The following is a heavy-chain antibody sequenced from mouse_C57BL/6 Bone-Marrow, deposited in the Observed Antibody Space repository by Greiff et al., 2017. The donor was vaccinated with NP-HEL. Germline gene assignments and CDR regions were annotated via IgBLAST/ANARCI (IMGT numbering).Heavy chain of an antibody. CDR2: ISNGGGST. CDR3: ARGGDY. V-gene: IGHV5-12*01. CDR1: GFTFSDYY. J-gene: IGHJ4*01. Sequence: EVKLMESGGGLVQPGGSLKLSCAASGFTFSDYYMYWVRQTPEKRLEWVAYISNGGGSTYYPDNVKGRFTISRDKAKNTLYLQMSRLKSEDTALYYCARGGDYWGQGTSVTVSS.